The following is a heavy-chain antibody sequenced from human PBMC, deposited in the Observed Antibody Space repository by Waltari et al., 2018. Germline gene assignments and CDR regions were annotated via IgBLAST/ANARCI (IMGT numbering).Heavy chain of an antibody. CDR1: GGSFSDYY. D-gene: IGHD1-26*01. CDR3: AGGTASAWELGHS. Sequence: QVQLHQGGAGLLKPSETLSLTCVAYGGSFSDYYWSGIRQPPGKGLEWLGEIKQSGLTNYNPSVKSRATMSLDTSKNQFSLKLSSLTAADTAVYYCAGGTASAWELGHSWGQGTLVTVSS. V-gene: IGHV4-34*01. J-gene: IGHJ4*02. CDR2: IKQSGLT.